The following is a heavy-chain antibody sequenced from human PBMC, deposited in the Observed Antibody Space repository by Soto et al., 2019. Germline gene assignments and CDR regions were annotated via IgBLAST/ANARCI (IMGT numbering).Heavy chain of an antibody. V-gene: IGHV3-49*03. CDR3: SHGDYLGGY. CDR2: IRSKAYGVTT. CDR1: VFTSGDYG. D-gene: IGHD4-17*01. Sequence: PGGSLLLSCISSVFTSGDYGMSWFRQAPGKGLEWVGFIRSKAYGVTTEYAASVKARFTISRDDSKSIAYLQMNSLKAEDTAVYYCSHGDYLGGYWGQGTLVTVSS. J-gene: IGHJ4*02.